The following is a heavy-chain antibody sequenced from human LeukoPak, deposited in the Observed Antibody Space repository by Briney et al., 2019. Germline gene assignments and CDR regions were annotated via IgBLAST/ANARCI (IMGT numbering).Heavy chain of an antibody. CDR3: ARDNDYGDYAVGY. CDR1: GYTFTAYY. D-gene: IGHD4-17*01. Sequence: GASVKVSCKASGYTFTAYYLHWVRQAPGQGLEWMGWINPNSGGTDYAQKFQGRVTMTRDTSVSTAYMELSRLISDDTALYYCARDNDYGDYAVGYWGQGTLVTVSS. CDR2: INPNSGGT. J-gene: IGHJ4*02. V-gene: IGHV1-2*02.